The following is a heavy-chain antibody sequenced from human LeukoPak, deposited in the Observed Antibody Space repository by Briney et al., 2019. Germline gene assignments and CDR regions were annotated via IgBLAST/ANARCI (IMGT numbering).Heavy chain of an antibody. V-gene: IGHV3-74*01. J-gene: IGHJ4*02. CDR2: INSDGRST. CDR1: GFTFSDYR. Sequence: GGPLRLSCEASGFTFSDYRMHWVRHAPGKGLVWVSRINSDGRSTTYADSVKGRFTVSRDNAKNTLYLQMNSLRAEDTAVYYCAKTGNPATGDYWGQGTLVTVSS. CDR3: AKTGNPATGDY. D-gene: IGHD1-1*01.